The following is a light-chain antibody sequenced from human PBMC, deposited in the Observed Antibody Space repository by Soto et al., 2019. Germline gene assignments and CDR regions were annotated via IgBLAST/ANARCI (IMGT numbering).Light chain of an antibody. Sequence: DIQMTQSPSTLSASVGDRVTITCRASKSISSWLAWYQQKPGKAPRVLIYDASSLAGGVPSRFSGGGSGTEFTLTISSLQPDDFATYYCQQYNSYWTFGQGTKVDSK. CDR2: DAS. CDR3: QQYNSYWT. J-gene: IGKJ1*01. V-gene: IGKV1-5*01. CDR1: KSISSW.